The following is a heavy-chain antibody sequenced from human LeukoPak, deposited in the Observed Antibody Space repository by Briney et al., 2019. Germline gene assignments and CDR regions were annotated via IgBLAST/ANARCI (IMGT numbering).Heavy chain of an antibody. CDR1: GFTFSSYG. J-gene: IGHJ3*02. CDR3: AKVGGITMIVPPDAFDI. D-gene: IGHD3-22*01. CDR2: ISYDGSNK. V-gene: IGHV3-30*18. Sequence: GGSLRLSCAASGFTFSSYGMHWVRQAPGKGLEWVAVISYDGSNKYYADSVKGRFTISRDNSKNTLYLQMNSLRAEDTAVYYCAKVGGITMIVPPDAFDIWGQGTMVTVSS.